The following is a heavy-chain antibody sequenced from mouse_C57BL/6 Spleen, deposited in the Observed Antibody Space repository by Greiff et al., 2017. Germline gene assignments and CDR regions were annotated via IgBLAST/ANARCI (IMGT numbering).Heavy chain of an antibody. CDR1: GYTFTSYW. D-gene: IGHD1-1*01. CDR3: ARAYGSSYYFDY. J-gene: IGHJ2*01. Sequence: VQLQQPGAELVRPGSSVKLSCKASGYTFTSYWMHWVKQRPIQGLEWIGNIDPSDSETHYNQKFKDKATLTVDKSSSTAYMQLSSLTSENSVVYYCARAYGSSYYFDYWGQGTTLTVSS. V-gene: IGHV1-52*01. CDR2: IDPSDSET.